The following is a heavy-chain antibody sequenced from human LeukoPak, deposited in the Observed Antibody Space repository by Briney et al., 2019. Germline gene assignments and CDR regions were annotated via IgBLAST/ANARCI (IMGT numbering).Heavy chain of an antibody. CDR2: IYTSGST. V-gene: IGHV4-4*07. Sequence: SETLSLTCTVSGGSISSYYWSWIRQPAGKGLEWIGRIYTSGSTNYNPSLKSRVTMSVDTSKNQFSLKLSSVTAADTAVYYCARDVRLAAAGTTGWFDPWGQGTLVTVSS. CDR3: ARDVRLAAAGTTGWFDP. CDR1: GGSISSYY. D-gene: IGHD6-13*01. J-gene: IGHJ5*02.